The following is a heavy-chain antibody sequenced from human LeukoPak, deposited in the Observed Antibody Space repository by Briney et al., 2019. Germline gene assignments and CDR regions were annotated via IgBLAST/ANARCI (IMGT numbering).Heavy chain of an antibody. CDR1: GYTFTGYY. CDR3: ATTWPRGYNGAIRNY. V-gene: IGHV1-2*02. CDR2: INPNSGGT. Sequence: ASVKVSCKASGYTFTGYYMHWVRQAPGQGLEWMGWINPNSGGTNYAQKFQGRVTMTRDTSISTAYMELSRLRSDDTAVYYCATTWPRGYNGAIRNYWGQGTLVTVSS. D-gene: IGHD5-12*01. J-gene: IGHJ4*02.